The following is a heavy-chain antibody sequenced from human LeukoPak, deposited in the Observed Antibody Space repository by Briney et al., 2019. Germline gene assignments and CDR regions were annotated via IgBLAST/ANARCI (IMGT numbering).Heavy chain of an antibody. D-gene: IGHD1-26*01. V-gene: IGHV4-59*01. CDR2: IYYSGST. Sequence: SETLSLTCTVSGGSISSYYWSWIRQPPGKGLEWIGYIYYSGSTNYNPSLKSRVTISVDTSKNQFSLKLSSVTAADTAVYYCARDPKYSGSYGDDYWGQGTLVTVSS. CDR1: GGSISSYY. J-gene: IGHJ4*02. CDR3: ARDPKYSGSYGDDY.